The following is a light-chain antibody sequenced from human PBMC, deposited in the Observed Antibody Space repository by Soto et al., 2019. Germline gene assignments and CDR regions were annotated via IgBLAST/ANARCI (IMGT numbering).Light chain of an antibody. CDR1: SSSIGSNA. V-gene: IGLV1-44*01. J-gene: IGLJ2*01. Sequence: QSVLTQPPSVSGTPGQRVIISCSGSSSSIGSNAVNWYQQVPEKAPKLLIYRTNQRPSGVSDRFSGSASGTSASLAISGLQSEDEADYYCVLYMGSGISVFGGGTKLTVL. CDR3: VLYMGSGISV. CDR2: RTN.